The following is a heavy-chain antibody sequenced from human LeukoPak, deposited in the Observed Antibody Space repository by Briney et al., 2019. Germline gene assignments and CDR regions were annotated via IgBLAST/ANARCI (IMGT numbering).Heavy chain of an antibody. CDR1: GGTFSSYA. V-gene: IGHV1-69*13. J-gene: IGHJ5*02. CDR3: ARASFWESPVNWFDP. D-gene: IGHD3-16*01. CDR2: IIPIFGTA. Sequence: ASVKVSCKASGGTFSSYAISWVRQAPGQGLEWMGGIIPIFGTANYAQKFQGRVTITADESTSTAYMELTRLTSDDTAVYYCARASFWESPVNWFDPWGQGTLVTVSS.